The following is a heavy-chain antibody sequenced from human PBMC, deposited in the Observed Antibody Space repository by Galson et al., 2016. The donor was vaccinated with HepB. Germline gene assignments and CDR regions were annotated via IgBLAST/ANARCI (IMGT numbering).Heavy chain of an antibody. D-gene: IGHD2-21*01. CDR2: IFYDGTS. J-gene: IGHJ5*02. V-gene: IGHV4-39*01. CDR1: GGSVSSRTYY. CDR3: ARPGHIAISVPDL. Sequence: SETLSLTCTVSGGSVSSRTYYWGWIRQSPGKGLEWIGFIFYDGTSIYNPSLRSRVSMSVETSKNQFYLRLSSVTAADTAVYYCARPGHIAISVPDLWGQGALVAVSS.